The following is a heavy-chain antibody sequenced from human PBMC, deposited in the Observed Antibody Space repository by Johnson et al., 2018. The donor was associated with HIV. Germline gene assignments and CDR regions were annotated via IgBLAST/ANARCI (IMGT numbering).Heavy chain of an antibody. J-gene: IGHJ3*02. D-gene: IGHD6-19*01. CDR2: VYSDGATI. CDR1: GFSFHNYA. CDR3: ARDPLTVTGHDAFDI. V-gene: IGHV3-30*04. Sequence: QVQLVESGGGVVQPGRSLRLSCAASGFSFHNYAMHWVRQRPGKGLEWVTGVYSDGATINYDDSVQGRFTISRDNAKNTLYPQMNSLRAEDTAVYYCARDPLTVTGHDAFDIWGQGTMVTVSS.